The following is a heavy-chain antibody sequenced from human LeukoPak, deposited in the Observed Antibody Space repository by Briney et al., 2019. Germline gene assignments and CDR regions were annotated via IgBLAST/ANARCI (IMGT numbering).Heavy chain of an antibody. CDR1: RGTFSSYA. D-gene: IGHD3-9*01. CDR3: AREAYDILTGYNQYYFDY. Sequence: SVKVSCKASRGTFSSYAISWVRQAPGQGLEWMGGIIPIFGTANYAQKFQGRVTITADESTSTAYMELNSLRAEDTAVYYCAREAYDILTGYNQYYFDYWGQGTLVTVSS. J-gene: IGHJ4*02. V-gene: IGHV1-69*13. CDR2: IIPIFGTA.